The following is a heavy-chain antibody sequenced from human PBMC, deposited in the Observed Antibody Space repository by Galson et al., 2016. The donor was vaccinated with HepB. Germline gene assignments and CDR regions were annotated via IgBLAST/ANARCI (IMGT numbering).Heavy chain of an antibody. D-gene: IGHD3-10*01. J-gene: IGHJ6*02. CDR1: GGSITSSGYY. CDR2: VYYSGST. V-gene: IGHV4-39*01. CDR3: ARRGPTYYYGMDV. Sequence: ETLSLTCTVSGGSITSSGYYWGWLRQPPGKGLEWIGSVYYSGSTYYNPSLKSRVTITVDTSKNQFSLKLSSVTAADTAVYYCARRGPTYYYGMDVWGQGTTVTASS.